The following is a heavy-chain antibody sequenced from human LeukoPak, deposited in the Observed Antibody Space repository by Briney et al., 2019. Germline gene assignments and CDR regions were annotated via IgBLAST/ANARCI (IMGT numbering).Heavy chain of an antibody. CDR2: ISSSSSYI. V-gene: IGHV3-21*01. CDR1: GFTFSSYS. D-gene: IGHD6-13*01. J-gene: IGHJ4*02. Sequence: GGSLRLSCAASGFTFSSYSMNWVRQAPGKGLEWVSSISSSSSYIYYADSVKGRFTISRDNAKNSLYLQMNSLRAEDTAVYYCARGEYGIAAAGNDYWGQGTLVTVSS. CDR3: ARGEYGIAAAGNDY.